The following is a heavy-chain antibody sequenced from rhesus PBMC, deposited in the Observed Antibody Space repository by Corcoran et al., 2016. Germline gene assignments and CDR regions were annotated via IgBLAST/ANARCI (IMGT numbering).Heavy chain of an antibody. CDR1: GYSISSGYG. CDR3: SRGSYGIFDY. Sequence: QVQLQESGPGLVKPSETLSLTCAVSGYSISSGYGGSWIRQPPGKGLEWIWYIGGSCGSTNYTPSLKSRVTISKDTAKNQFSLKLSSVTAADTAVYYCSRGSYGIFDYWGQGVLVTVSS. J-gene: IGHJ4*01. D-gene: IGHD4-4*01. CDR2: IGGSCGST. V-gene: IGHV4-127*01.